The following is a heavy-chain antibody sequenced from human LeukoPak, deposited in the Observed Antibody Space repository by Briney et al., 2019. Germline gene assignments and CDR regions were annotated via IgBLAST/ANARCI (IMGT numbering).Heavy chain of an antibody. Sequence: SENLSLNCTVSGYSISSGYYWGWIRQPPGKGLEWIGSIYHSGSTYYNPSLKSRVTISVDTSKNQFSLKLSSVTAADTAVYYCARSGTAIDYWGQGTLVTVSS. V-gene: IGHV4-38-2*02. CDR1: GYSISSGYY. CDR3: ARSGTAIDY. J-gene: IGHJ4*02. CDR2: IYHSGST. D-gene: IGHD6-13*01.